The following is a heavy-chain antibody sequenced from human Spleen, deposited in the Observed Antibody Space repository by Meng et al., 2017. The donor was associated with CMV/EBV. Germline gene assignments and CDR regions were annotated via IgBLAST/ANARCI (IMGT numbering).Heavy chain of an antibody. CDR3: ARDGYSGYDWLQINYYYYGMDV. CDR2: IRSSSSYI. Sequence: GGSLRLSCAASEFTFSDYSMNWVRQAPGKGLEWVSSIRSSSSYIYYSDSVKGRFTTSRDNAKNSLYLQMNSLRAEDTAVYFCARDGYSGYDWLQINYYYYGMDVWGQGTTVTVSS. CDR1: EFTFSDYS. D-gene: IGHD5-12*01. J-gene: IGHJ6*02. V-gene: IGHV3-21*01.